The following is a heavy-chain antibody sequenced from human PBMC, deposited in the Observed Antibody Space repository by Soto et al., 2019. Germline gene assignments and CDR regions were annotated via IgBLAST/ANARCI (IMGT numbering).Heavy chain of an antibody. Sequence: SVKVSCKASGGTFSSYAISWVRQAPGQGLEWMGGIIPIFGTANYAQKFQGRVTITADESTSTAYMELSSLRSEDTAVYYCARWSWRLVTQNVAYSYYYYYGMGVWGQGTTVTVSS. V-gene: IGHV1-69*13. CDR1: GGTFSSYA. D-gene: IGHD5-18*01. J-gene: IGHJ6*02. CDR2: IIPIFGTA. CDR3: ARWSWRLVTQNVAYSYYYYYGMGV.